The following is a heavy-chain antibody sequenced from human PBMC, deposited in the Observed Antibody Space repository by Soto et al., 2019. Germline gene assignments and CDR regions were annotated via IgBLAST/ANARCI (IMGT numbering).Heavy chain of an antibody. CDR2: IYWDDDK. CDR3: AHRLSFSWFDP. CDR1: GFPLSTSGEG. V-gene: IGHV2-5*02. J-gene: IGHJ5*02. Sequence: SAPTLVNPTQPLTLTCTSSGFPLSTSGEGVGWIRQPPGKALEWLALIYWDDDKRYSPSLKSRLTITKDTSKNQVVLTMTNMDPVDTATYYCAHRLSFSWFDPWGQGTLVTVSS. D-gene: IGHD2-2*01.